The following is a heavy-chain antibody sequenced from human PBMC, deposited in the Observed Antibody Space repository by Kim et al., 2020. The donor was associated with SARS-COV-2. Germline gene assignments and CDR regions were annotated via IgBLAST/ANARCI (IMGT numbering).Heavy chain of an antibody. CDR3: ATDRGAAPFDY. Sequence: SLRLSCEASGFRFSVYGMHWVRQAPGKGLEWVAVIWNDGRTKDYVDSVKGRFTISRDNSKNTLYLQMNNLRAEDTAMYYCATDRGAAPFDYWGQGILVTVSS. D-gene: IGHD6-13*01. J-gene: IGHJ4*02. CDR2: IWNDGRTK. CDR1: GFRFSVYG. V-gene: IGHV3-33*03.